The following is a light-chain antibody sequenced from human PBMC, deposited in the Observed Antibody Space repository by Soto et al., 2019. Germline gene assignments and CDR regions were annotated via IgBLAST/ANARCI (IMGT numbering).Light chain of an antibody. CDR3: QQYNSYSPWT. CDR1: QSISSW. CDR2: DAS. Sequence: IKLRHPPSTLAAKVRDRVTITPRASQSISSWLAWYQQKPWKAPKLLIYDASSLESGVPSRFSGSGSGTEFTLTISSLQPDDFATYYSQQYNSYSPWTFGQGTKVDIK. V-gene: IGKV1-5*01. J-gene: IGKJ1*01.